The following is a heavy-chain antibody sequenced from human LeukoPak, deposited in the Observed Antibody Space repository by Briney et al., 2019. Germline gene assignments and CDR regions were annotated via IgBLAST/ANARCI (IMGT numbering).Heavy chain of an antibody. CDR1: GFTFSSYS. CDR2: ISSSSSYI. D-gene: IGHD2-2*01. Sequence: PGGSLRLSCAASGFTFSSYSMNWVRQAPGKGLEWVSSISSSSSYIYYADSVKGRFTISRDNAKNSLYLQMNSLRAEDTAVYYCARAWPDPDCSSTSCYPDWYFDLWGRGTLVTVSS. V-gene: IGHV3-21*01. CDR3: ARAWPDPDCSSTSCYPDWYFDL. J-gene: IGHJ2*01.